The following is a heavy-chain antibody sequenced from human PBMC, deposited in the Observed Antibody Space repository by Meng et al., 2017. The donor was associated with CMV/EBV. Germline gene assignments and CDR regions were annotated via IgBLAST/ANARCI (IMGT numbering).Heavy chain of an antibody. J-gene: IGHJ5*01. D-gene: IGHD3-3*01. CDR3: ARVTDFWSTPWGFDL. Sequence: ASVKVSCKASGYTFTGYYMHWVRQAPGQGLEWMGWINANSGGTNYAVKFQGRVTMTRDTSITTAYMELSRLRSDDTAVYYCARVTDFWSTPWGFDLWGQGTLVTVSS. V-gene: IGHV1-2*02. CDR1: GYTFTGYY. CDR2: INANSGGT.